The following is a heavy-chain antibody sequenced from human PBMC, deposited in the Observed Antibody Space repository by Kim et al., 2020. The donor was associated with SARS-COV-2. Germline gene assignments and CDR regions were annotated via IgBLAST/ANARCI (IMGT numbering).Heavy chain of an antibody. Sequence: SETLSLTCTVSGGSISSSSYYWGWIRQPPGKGLEWIGSIYYSGSTYYNPSLKSRVTISVDTSKNQFSLKLSSVTAADTAVYYCARGPDTIFGVVTYFDSWGQGTLVTVSS. J-gene: IGHJ4*02. CDR1: GGSISSSSYY. D-gene: IGHD3-3*01. V-gene: IGHV4-39*07. CDR3: ARGPDTIFGVVTYFDS. CDR2: IYYSGST.